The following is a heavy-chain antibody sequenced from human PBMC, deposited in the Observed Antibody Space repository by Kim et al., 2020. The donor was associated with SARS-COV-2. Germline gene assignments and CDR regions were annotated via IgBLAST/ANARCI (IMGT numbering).Heavy chain of an antibody. V-gene: IGHV4-34*01. CDR3: ARGQNGYKSGDFDY. Sequence: PSLRSRVTLSVDTSKNQFSLRLSSVTAADTAVYYCARGQNGYKSGDFDYWGQGTLVTVSS. J-gene: IGHJ4*02. D-gene: IGHD6-19*01.